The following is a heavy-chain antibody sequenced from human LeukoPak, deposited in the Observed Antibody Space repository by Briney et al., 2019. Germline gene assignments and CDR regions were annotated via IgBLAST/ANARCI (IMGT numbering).Heavy chain of an antibody. Sequence: SQTLSLTCTVSGGSISSGSYYWSWIRQPAGKGLERIGRIYTSGSTNYNPSLKSRVTISVDTSKNQFSLKLSSVTAADTAVYYCARAPIVVVPAATGRYAFDIWGQGTMVTVSS. D-gene: IGHD2-2*01. J-gene: IGHJ3*02. CDR1: GGSISSGSYY. CDR2: IYTSGST. CDR3: ARAPIVVVPAATGRYAFDI. V-gene: IGHV4-61*02.